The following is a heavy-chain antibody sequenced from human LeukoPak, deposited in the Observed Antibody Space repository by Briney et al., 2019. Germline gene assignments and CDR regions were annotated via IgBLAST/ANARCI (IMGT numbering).Heavy chain of an antibody. CDR2: IYTSGST. V-gene: IGHV4-4*07. Sequence: PSETLSLTCTVSGGSISSYYWSWIRQPAGEGLEWIGRIYTSGSTNYNPSLKSRVTMSVDTSKNQFSLKLSSVTAADTAVYYCARDRPVTGYCSSTSCYLRAFWFDPWGQGTLVTVSS. CDR1: GGSISSYY. CDR3: ARDRPVTGYCSSTSCYLRAFWFDP. D-gene: IGHD2-2*01. J-gene: IGHJ5*02.